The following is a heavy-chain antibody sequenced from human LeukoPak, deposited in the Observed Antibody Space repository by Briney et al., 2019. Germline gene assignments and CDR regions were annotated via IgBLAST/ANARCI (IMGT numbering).Heavy chain of an antibody. J-gene: IGHJ4*02. CDR2: ITGGGGST. V-gene: IGHV3-23*01. D-gene: IGHD5-18*01. CDR1: GFSFSSYA. Sequence: QPEGSLRLSCAATGFSFSSYAMTWFRQAPGKGLNWVSAITGGGGSTYYADSVKGRFTISRDNSKNTLYLQMNSLRAEDTAVYYCAKGGDTAMVTGHWGQGTLVTVSS. CDR3: AKGGDTAMVTGH.